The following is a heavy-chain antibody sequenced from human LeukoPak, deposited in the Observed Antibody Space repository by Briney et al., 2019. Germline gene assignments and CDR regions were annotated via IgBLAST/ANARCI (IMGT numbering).Heavy chain of an antibody. CDR1: GGTFSSYA. D-gene: IGHD1-26*01. V-gene: IGHV1-69*01. J-gene: IGHJ4*02. Sequence: SVTVSCTASGGTFSSYAISWVRQAPGQGLEWMGGIIPIFGTANYAQKFQGRVTITADESTSTAYMELSSLRSEDTAVYYCARGATLGVYYFDYWGQGTLVTVSS. CDR3: ARGATLGVYYFDY. CDR2: IIPIFGTA.